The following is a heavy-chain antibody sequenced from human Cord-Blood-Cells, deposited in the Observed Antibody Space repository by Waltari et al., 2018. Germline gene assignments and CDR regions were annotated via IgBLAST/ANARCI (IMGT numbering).Heavy chain of an antibody. CDR3: ARRTAPAPTIPFDY. D-gene: IGHD5-12*01. Sequence: QVQLQQWGAGLLKPSETLSLTCAVYGGSFSGYYWSWSRQPPGKELAWFGEGRHTGSTTYNPSCNSRVTISVDTSKTQFSVKLSSVTAADTALYYGARRTAPAPTIPFDYWGQGTLVTVSS. V-gene: IGHV4-34*01. CDR1: GGSFSGYY. J-gene: IGHJ4*02. CDR2: GRHTGST.